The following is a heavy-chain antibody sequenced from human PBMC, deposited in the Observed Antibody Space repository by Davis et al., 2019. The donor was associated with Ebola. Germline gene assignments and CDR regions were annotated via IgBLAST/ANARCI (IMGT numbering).Heavy chain of an antibody. CDR1: GFTLPGSA. CDR3: TSAYGDWDY. V-gene: IGHV3-73*01. Sequence: GGSLRLSCGASGFTLPGSAMDRACQAPGEGWGGVGRFRSKANNYATAYAASVKGRFTISRDDSKNTAYLQMNSLKTEDTAVYYCTSAYGDWDYWGQGTLVTVSS. CDR2: FRSKANNYAT. D-gene: IGHD4-17*01. J-gene: IGHJ4*02.